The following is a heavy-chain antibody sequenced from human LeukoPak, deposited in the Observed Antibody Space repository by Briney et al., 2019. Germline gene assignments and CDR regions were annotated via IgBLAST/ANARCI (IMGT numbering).Heavy chain of an antibody. V-gene: IGHV1-18*01. CDR2: ISAYNGNT. CDR1: GYTFTSYG. CDR3: ARDKGYDFWSGYHV. D-gene: IGHD3-3*01. J-gene: IGHJ4*02. Sequence: ASVKVSCKASGYTFTSYGISWVRQAPGQGLEWMGWISAYNGNTNYAQKLQGRVTMTTDTSTSTAYMELRSLRSDDTAVYYCARDKGYDFWSGYHVWGQGTLVTVSS.